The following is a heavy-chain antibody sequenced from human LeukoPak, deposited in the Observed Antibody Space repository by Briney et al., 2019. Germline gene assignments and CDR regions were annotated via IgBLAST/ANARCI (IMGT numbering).Heavy chain of an antibody. D-gene: IGHD2-15*01. CDR1: GYTFTDYY. J-gene: IGHJ5*02. Sequence: ASVKVSCKASGYTFTDYYIHWMRQAPGQGLEWMGWINPDSGGTSYAQKFQGRVTMTRDTSISTVYVELSRLRSDDTAVYYCARSDSYTWFDPWGQGTLVTVSS. CDR3: ARSDSYTWFDP. V-gene: IGHV1-2*02. CDR2: INPDSGGT.